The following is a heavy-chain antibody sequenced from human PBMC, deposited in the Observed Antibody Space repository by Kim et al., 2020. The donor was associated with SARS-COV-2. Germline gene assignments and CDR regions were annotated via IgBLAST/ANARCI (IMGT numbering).Heavy chain of an antibody. V-gene: IGHV4-39*01. CDR1: GDSISATDYH. CDR2: VHYSGTT. D-gene: IGHD3-16*01. Sequence: SETLSLTCSVSGDSISATDYHWGWIRQPPGKGLEWIGSVHYSGTTYYKPSLTSRLIISVETSKNEISLRLTSVTAADTAVYYCSAGLRGWFGVGDDWGQGTLVTVSA. CDR3: SAGLRGWFGVGDD. J-gene: IGHJ4*02.